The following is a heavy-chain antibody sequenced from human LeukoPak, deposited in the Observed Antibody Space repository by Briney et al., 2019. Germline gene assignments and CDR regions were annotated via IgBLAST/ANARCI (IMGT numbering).Heavy chain of an antibody. Sequence: PSETLSLTCAVYGGSFSGYYWSWIRQPPGKGLEWIGEINHSGSTNYNPSLKSRVTISVDTSKNQFSLKLSSVTAADTAVYYCASSPYCGGDCYSYYFDYWGQGTLVTVSS. CDR3: ASSPYCGGDCYSYYFDY. CDR1: GGSFSGYY. D-gene: IGHD2-21*02. CDR2: INHSGST. V-gene: IGHV4-34*01. J-gene: IGHJ4*02.